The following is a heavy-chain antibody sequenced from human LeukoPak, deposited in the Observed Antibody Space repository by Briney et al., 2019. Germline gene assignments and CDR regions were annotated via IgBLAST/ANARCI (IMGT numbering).Heavy chain of an antibody. CDR1: GGSISSGGYY. J-gene: IGHJ4*02. Sequence: SETLSLTCTVSGGSISSGGYYWSWIRQHPGKGLEWIGYIYYSGSTYYNPSLKSRVTISVDTSKNQFSLKLSSVTAADTAVYYCARGTTMVLGVSHFDYWGQGTLVTVSS. V-gene: IGHV4-31*03. D-gene: IGHD3-10*01. CDR2: IYYSGST. CDR3: ARGTTMVLGVSHFDY.